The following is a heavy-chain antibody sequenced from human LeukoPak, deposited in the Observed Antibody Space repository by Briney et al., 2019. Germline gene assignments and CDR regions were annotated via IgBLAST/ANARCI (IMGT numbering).Heavy chain of an antibody. CDR1: GGSIDNSYH. Sequence: SETLSLTCTVSGGSIDNSYHWSWIRQPPGKGLEWIGYIYYSGSTNYNPSLKSRVTISVDTSKNQFSLKLSSVTAADTAVYYCARGIYYDRSGFSPLAFDYWGLGTLVTVSS. D-gene: IGHD3-22*01. V-gene: IGHV4-59*01. CDR3: ARGIYYDRSGFSPLAFDY. J-gene: IGHJ4*02. CDR2: IYYSGST.